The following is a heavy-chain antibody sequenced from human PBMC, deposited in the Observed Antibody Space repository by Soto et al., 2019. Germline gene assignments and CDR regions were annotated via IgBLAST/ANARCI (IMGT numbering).Heavy chain of an antibody. CDR2: IYYSGIT. D-gene: IGHD6-19*01. CDR3: ARDITVAGYYYGMDV. Sequence: PSETLSLTCSVSGGSISSSSYYWGWIRQPPGKGLEWIGNIYYSGITNYSPSLKSRVTLSVDTSKNQFSLKLSSVTAADTAVYYCARDITVAGYYYGMDVWGQGTTVTVSS. CDR1: GGSISSSSYY. V-gene: IGHV4-39*07. J-gene: IGHJ6*02.